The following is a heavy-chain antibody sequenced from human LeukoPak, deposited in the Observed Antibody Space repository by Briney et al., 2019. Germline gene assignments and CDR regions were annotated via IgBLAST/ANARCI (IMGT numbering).Heavy chain of an antibody. D-gene: IGHD3-22*01. CDR3: AREGSKYYYDSSGYYSFDY. CDR1: GGSFSGYY. J-gene: IGHJ4*02. CDR2: INHRGST. Sequence: SETLSLTCAVYGGSFSGYYWSWIRLPPGKGLEWIGEINHRGSTNYNPSLKSRVTISVDTSKNQFSLKRSSVTAADTAVYYCAREGSKYYYDSSGYYSFDYWGQGTLVTVSS. V-gene: IGHV4-34*01.